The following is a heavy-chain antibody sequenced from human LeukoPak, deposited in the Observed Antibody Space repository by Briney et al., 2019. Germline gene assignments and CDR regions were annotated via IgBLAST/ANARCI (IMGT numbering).Heavy chain of an antibody. CDR3: ATAAYYGSGSAYYFDY. J-gene: IGHJ4*02. CDR1: RGSISGYQ. CDR2: TSYSGST. Sequence: SETLSLTCTVSRGSISGYQWSWIRQPPGKGLQWIGNTSYSGSTNYNPSLKSRVTISVDTSKNQFSLKLTSVTAADTAVYYCATAAYYGSGSAYYFDYWGQGTLVTVSS. V-gene: IGHV4-59*01. D-gene: IGHD3-10*01.